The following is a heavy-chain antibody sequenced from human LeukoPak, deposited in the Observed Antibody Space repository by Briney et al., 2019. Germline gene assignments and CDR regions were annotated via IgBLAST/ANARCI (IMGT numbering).Heavy chain of an antibody. CDR1: GGSISSYY. CDR2: IYYSGST. J-gene: IGHJ3*02. D-gene: IGHD6-19*01. Sequence: KPSETLSLTCTVSGGSISSYYWSWIRQPPGKGLEWIGYIYYSGSTNYNPSLKSRVTISVDTSKNQFSLKLSSVTAADTAVYYCARDHPSSGWYGGAFDIWGQGTMVTVSS. CDR3: ARDHPSSGWYGGAFDI. V-gene: IGHV4-59*01.